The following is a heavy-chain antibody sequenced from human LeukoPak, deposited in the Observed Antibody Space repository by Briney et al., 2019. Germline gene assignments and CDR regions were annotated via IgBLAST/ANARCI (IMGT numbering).Heavy chain of an antibody. V-gene: IGHV3-11*01. J-gene: IGHJ3*02. CDR3: ARDKRWLQSDAFDI. Sequence: PGGSLRLSCAASGFTFSSYAMSWIRQAPGKGLEWVSYISSSGSTIYYADSVKGRFTISRDNAKNSLYLQMNSLRAEDTAVYYCARDKRWLQSDAFDIWGQGTMVTVSS. CDR1: GFTFSSYA. CDR2: ISSSGSTI. D-gene: IGHD5-24*01.